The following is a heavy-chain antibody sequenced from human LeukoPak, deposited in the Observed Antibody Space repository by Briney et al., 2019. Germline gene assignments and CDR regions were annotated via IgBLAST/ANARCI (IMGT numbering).Heavy chain of an antibody. CDR3: ARDDYLAKNTMIQGY. D-gene: IGHD3-22*01. J-gene: IGHJ4*02. CDR1: GYTFTSYY. CDR2: INPSGGST. V-gene: IGHV1-46*01. Sequence: ASVKVSCKASGYTFTSYYMHWVRQAPGQGLEWMVIINPSGGSTSYAQKFQGRVTMTRDTSTSTVYMELSSLRSEDTAVYYCARDDYLAKNTMIQGYWGQGTLVTVSA.